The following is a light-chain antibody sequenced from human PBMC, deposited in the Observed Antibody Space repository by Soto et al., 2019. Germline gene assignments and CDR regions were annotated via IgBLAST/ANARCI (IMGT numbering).Light chain of an antibody. V-gene: IGKV2-28*01. CDR1: QSLLLSNGYNS. CDR3: RQTRQTPRT. CDR2: LGS. Sequence: DTVMTQSPLSLPVTPGEPASISCSSSQSLLLSNGYNSLDWYLQKPGQSPQLLIYLGSNRASGVPDRFSGSGSGTQFTLKSSRVEAEDVGVYYCRQTRQTPRTFGQGTRLEI. J-gene: IGKJ5*01.